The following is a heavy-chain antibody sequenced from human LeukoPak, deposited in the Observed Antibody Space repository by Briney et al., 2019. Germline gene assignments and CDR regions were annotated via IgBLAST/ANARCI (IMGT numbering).Heavy chain of an antibody. D-gene: IGHD2-2*01. CDR2: INPNSGGT. Sequence: ASVKVSCKASGYTFTGYYMHWVRQAPGQGLEWMGWINPNSGGTNYAQKFQGRVTMTRDTSISTAYMELSRLRSDDTAVYYCASVGYCSSTSCPNHYYYMDVWGKGTTVTVSS. CDR3: ASVGYCSSTSCPNHYYYMDV. V-gene: IGHV1-2*02. J-gene: IGHJ6*03. CDR1: GYTFTGYY.